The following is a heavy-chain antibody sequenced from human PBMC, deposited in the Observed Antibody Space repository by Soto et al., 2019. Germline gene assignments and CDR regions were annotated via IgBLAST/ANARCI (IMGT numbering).Heavy chain of an antibody. Sequence: EVQLLESGGALVQPGESLRLSCAASGFAFSGYAMSWVRQAPGRGLEWVSDISDNGAHTYYADSLKGRFTISRDNSKNTLFLQMNSLRVDDTAVYFCAKPSSYCYTTACPDFWGQGTLVTVSS. J-gene: IGHJ4*02. CDR1: GFAFSGYA. D-gene: IGHD5-18*01. V-gene: IGHV3-23*01. CDR2: ISDNGAHT. CDR3: AKPSSYCYTTACPDF.